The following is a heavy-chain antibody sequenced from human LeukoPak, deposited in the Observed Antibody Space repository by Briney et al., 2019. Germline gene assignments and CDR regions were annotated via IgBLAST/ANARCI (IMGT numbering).Heavy chain of an antibody. D-gene: IGHD3-10*01. Sequence: ASVKVSCKASGYTFTDYYLYWVRQAPGQGLEWMGWINPNDGGANYAQKFQGRVTITADESMSTAYMELSSLRSEDTAVYYCASLGNYYGSGTYFYYYMDVWGKGTTVTVSS. CDR3: ASLGNYYGSGTYFYYYMDV. J-gene: IGHJ6*03. CDR1: GYTFTDYY. V-gene: IGHV1-2*02. CDR2: INPNDGGA.